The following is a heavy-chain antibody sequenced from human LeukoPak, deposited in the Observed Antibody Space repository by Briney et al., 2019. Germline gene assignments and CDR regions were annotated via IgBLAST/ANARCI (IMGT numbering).Heavy chain of an antibody. J-gene: IGHJ3*02. CDR2: INPNSGGT. Sequence: GASVKVSCKASGYTFTGYCMHWVRQAPGQGLEWMGWINPNSGGTNYAQKFQGRVTMTRDTSISTAYMELSRLRSDDTAVYYCTRPRYSGDLWRAFDIWGQGTMVTVSS. CDR1: GYTFTGYC. V-gene: IGHV1-2*02. CDR3: TRPRYSGDLWRAFDI. D-gene: IGHD1-26*01.